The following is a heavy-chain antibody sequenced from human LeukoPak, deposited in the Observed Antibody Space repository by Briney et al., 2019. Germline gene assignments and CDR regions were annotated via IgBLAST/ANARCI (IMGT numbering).Heavy chain of an antibody. CDR1: GFTFSSSA. V-gene: IGHV3-23*01. Sequence: GGSLRLSCAASGFTFSSSAMSWVRQVPGKGLEWVSGISASGGSTSYADSVRGRFTISRDNSKNTLYVQMNSLRVEDTAVYYCAKDRANWAIDDWGQGTQVTVSS. D-gene: IGHD3-16*01. CDR3: AKDRANWAIDD. CDR2: ISASGGST. J-gene: IGHJ4*02.